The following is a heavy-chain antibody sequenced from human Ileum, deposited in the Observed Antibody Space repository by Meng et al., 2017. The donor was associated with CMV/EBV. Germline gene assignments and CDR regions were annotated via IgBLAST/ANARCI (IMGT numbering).Heavy chain of an antibody. V-gene: IGHV3-74*01. CDR1: GFTFTDYW. CDR3: ARGTRRDNTMVTLFDP. CDR2: IHSDGNGV. Sequence: GESLKISCAASGFTFTDYWMHWVRQSPGKGLVWVSRIHSDGNGVSYADSVKGRFTISRDNAKDTLYLQMNSLRAEDTALYYCARGTRRDNTMVTLFDPWGQGTLVTVSS. J-gene: IGHJ5*02. D-gene: IGHD3-10*01.